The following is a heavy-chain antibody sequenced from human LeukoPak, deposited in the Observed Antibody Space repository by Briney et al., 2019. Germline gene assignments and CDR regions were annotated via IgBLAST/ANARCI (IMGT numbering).Heavy chain of an antibody. CDR3: ARDFLPNPYDSSGYYYDWYFDL. D-gene: IGHD3-22*01. Sequence: PGGSLRLSCAASGFTFSSYSMNWVRQAPGKGLEWVSSISSSSSYIYYADSVKGRFTISRDNAKNSLYLQMNSLRAEDTAMYYCARDFLPNPYDSSGYYYDWYFDLWGRGTLVTVSS. CDR2: ISSSSSYI. J-gene: IGHJ2*01. CDR1: GFTFSSYS. V-gene: IGHV3-21*01.